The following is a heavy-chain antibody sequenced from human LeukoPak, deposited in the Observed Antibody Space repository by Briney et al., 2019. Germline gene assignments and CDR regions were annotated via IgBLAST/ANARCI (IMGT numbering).Heavy chain of an antibody. D-gene: IGHD5-18*01. CDR2: ISSSSSTI. CDR1: GFTFSSYS. CDR3: ARDLDEDTAMVTSFLLNY. Sequence: GGSLRLSCAASGFTFSSYSMNWVRQAPGKGLEWVSYISSSSSTIYYADSVKGRFTISRDNAKNSLYLQMNSLRAEDTAVYYCARDLDEDTAMVTSFLLNYWGQGTLDTVSS. J-gene: IGHJ4*02. V-gene: IGHV3-48*01.